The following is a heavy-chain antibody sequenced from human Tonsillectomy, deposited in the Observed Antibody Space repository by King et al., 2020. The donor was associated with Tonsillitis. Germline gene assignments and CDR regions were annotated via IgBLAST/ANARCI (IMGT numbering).Heavy chain of an antibody. V-gene: IGHV3-53*01. CDR1: GFTVSSNY. CDR3: ARDRGLSLYYYYGMDV. CDR2: IYSGGST. D-gene: IGHD3-10*01. Sequence: VQLVESGGGLIQPGGSLRLSCAASGFTVSSNYMSWVRQAPGKGLEWVSVIYSGGSTYYAVSVKGRFTISRDNSKNTLYLQMNSLRAEDTAVYYWARDRGLSLYYYYGMDVWGQGTTVTVSS. J-gene: IGHJ6*02.